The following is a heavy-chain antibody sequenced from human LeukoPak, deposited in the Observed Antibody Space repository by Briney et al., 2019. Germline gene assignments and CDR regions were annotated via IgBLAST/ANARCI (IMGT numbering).Heavy chain of an antibody. CDR3: ARDQIRLGELSYFDY. CDR1: GGTFSSYA. D-gene: IGHD3-16*02. V-gene: IGHV1-69*13. CDR2: IIPIFGTA. J-gene: IGHJ4*02. Sequence: ASVKVSCKASGGTFSSYAISWVRQAPGQGLEWMGGIIPIFGTANYAQKFQGRVTITADESTSTAYMELSSLRSEDTAVYYCARDQIRLGELSYFDYWGQGTVVTVSS.